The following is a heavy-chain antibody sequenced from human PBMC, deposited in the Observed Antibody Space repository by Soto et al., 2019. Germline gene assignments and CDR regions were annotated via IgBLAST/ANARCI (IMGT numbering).Heavy chain of an antibody. V-gene: IGHV4-59*01. CDR2: IYDSGST. J-gene: IGHJ4*02. CDR3: AAPPRY. Sequence: SETLSLTCTISGGSISSYYWSWIRQPPGKGLEWIGYIYDSGSTNYNPSLKSRVTISVDTSKNQFSLKLTSVTAANTAVYYCAAPPRYWGQGTLATIS. CDR1: GGSISSYY. D-gene: IGHD6-6*01.